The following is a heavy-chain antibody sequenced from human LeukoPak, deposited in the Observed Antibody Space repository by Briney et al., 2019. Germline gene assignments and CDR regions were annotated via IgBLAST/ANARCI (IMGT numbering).Heavy chain of an antibody. CDR2: TTNKAFGRTA. J-gene: IGHJ4*02. D-gene: IGHD2-8*02. CDR3: TRDEYGTGSNFFDY. Sequence: GGSLRLSCTTSGFNFGDYAMSWFRQAPEKGLEGVGFTTNKAFGRTAEYAASVKGRFTISRDDSRSIAYLQMDNLGTEDTGVYYCTRDEYGTGSNFFDYWGQGTLVTVST. V-gene: IGHV3-49*03. CDR1: GFNFGDYA.